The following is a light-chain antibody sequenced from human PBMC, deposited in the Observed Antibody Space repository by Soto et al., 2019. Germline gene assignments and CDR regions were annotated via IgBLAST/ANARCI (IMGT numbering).Light chain of an antibody. Sequence: DIQMTQSPSTLSASVGVRVIITCRASQRITMWLAWYQQKPGKAPNLLIYNASTLKSGDPSRFSGSRSGTEFTLPISSLQPDDFATYYCQQYDNESWTFGQGTKVEIK. V-gene: IGKV1-5*03. J-gene: IGKJ1*01. CDR3: QQYDNESWT. CDR1: QRITMW. CDR2: NAS.